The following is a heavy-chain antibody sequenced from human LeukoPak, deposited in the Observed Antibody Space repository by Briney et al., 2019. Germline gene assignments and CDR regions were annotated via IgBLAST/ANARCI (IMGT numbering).Heavy chain of an antibody. D-gene: IGHD1-26*01. J-gene: IGHJ4*02. CDR1: GFTFSSYS. CDR2: ISSSSSYI. V-gene: IGHV3-21*01. Sequence: GESLKISCAASGFTFSSYSMNWVRQAPGKGLEWVSSISSSSSYIYYADSVKGRFTISRDNAKNSLYLQMNSLRAEDTAVYYCAPSGSYDYWGQGTLVTVSS. CDR3: APSGSYDY.